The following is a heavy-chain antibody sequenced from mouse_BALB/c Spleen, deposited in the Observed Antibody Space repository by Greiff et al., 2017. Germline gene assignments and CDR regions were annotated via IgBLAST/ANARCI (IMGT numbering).Heavy chain of an antibody. CDR1: GFNIKDTY. CDR2: IDPANGNT. CDR3: AIYYGNYVGFDV. Sequence: EVKLQESGAELVKPGASVKLSCTASGFNIKDTYMHWVKQRPEQGLEWIGRIDPANGNTKYDPKFQGKATITADTSSNTAYLQLSSLTSEDTAVYYCAIYYGNYVGFDVWGAGTTVTVAS. V-gene: IGHV14-3*02. D-gene: IGHD2-1*01. J-gene: IGHJ1*01.